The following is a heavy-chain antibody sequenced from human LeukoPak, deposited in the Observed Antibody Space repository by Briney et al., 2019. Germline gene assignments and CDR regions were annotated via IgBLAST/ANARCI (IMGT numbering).Heavy chain of an antibody. J-gene: IGHJ6*02. Sequence: PGGSLRLSCAASGFTFSSYAMSWVRQAPGKGLEWFSGISGSGDSTYFVDSMKGRLIISRDNSKNTLFLQMNSLRAEDTAVYYCAKTGSSNSPYYYGMDVRGQGTTVTVSS. CDR2: ISGSGDST. D-gene: IGHD1-1*01. V-gene: IGHV3-23*01. CDR1: GFTFSSYA. CDR3: AKTGSSNSPYYYGMDV.